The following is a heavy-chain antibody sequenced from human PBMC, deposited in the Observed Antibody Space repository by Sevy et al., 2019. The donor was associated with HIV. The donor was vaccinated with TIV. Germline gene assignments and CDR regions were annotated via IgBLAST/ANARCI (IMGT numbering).Heavy chain of an antibody. CDR3: VRTAGLTGGYEY. Sequence: GESLKISCAASGFTFTNFPMHWVRQAPGKGLEWVAIISFNGNHEFYADSVKGRVTISRDNSKSTLYLQMNSLRREDTAVYYCVRTAGLTGGYEYWGQGTQVTVSS. J-gene: IGHJ4*02. CDR2: ISFNGNHE. CDR1: GFTFTNFP. V-gene: IGHV3-30-3*01. D-gene: IGHD3-9*01.